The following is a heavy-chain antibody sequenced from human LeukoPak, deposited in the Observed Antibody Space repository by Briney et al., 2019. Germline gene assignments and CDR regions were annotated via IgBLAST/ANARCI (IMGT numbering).Heavy chain of an antibody. CDR2: VYHTGSP. D-gene: IGHD2-15*01. CDR3: ARGGIVAAVYFDF. V-gene: IGHV4-38-2*01. Sequence: PSETLSLTCVVSGYSISNDYYWGWIRQPPGKGLEWIGSVYHTGSPYYNPSLRSRVTISVDTSKNQLSLKLRSVTAADTAVYYCARGGIVAAVYFDFWGKGTLVTVSS. J-gene: IGHJ4*02. CDR1: GYSISNDYY.